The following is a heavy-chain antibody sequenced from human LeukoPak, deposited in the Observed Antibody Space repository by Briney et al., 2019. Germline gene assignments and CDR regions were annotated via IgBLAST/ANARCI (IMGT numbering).Heavy chain of an antibody. CDR1: GVTFSSYA. D-gene: IGHD3-16*01. Sequence: PGGSLRLSCAASGVTFSSYAMSWVRQAPGKGLEWVSALSGGGEYTYSADSVKGRFTISRDNSKNMLYLQMNSLRVEDTAVYYCATITYFDCIWGRFVSWGQGTLVTVSS. CDR2: LSGGGEYT. CDR3: ATITYFDCIWGRFVS. V-gene: IGHV3-23*01. J-gene: IGHJ4*02.